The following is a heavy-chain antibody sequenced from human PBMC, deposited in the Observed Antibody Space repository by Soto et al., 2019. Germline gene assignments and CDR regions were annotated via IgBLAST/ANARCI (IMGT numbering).Heavy chain of an antibody. D-gene: IGHD3-10*01. V-gene: IGHV5-51*01. CDR1: GYSFTSYW. J-gene: IGHJ3*02. Sequence: PGESLKISCKGSGYSFTSYWIGWVRQMPGKGLEWMGIIYPGDSDTRYSPSFQGQVTISADKSISTAYLQWSSLKASDTAMYYCARLPRTHYYGSGSYTAFDIWGQGTIVTVSS. CDR3: ARLPRTHYYGSGSYTAFDI. CDR2: IYPGDSDT.